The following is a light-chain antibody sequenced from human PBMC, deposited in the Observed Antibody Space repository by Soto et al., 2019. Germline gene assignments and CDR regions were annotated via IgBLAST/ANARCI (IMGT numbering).Light chain of an antibody. CDR1: QDDRTY. V-gene: IGKV3-11*01. CDR2: DVS. Sequence: EIVLTQSPATLSLSPGDRATLSCRASQDDRTYLAWYQQKPGLAPRLLIYDVSNRATGIPARFSGSGSGTDFTLTISSLEPEDFAVYYCQQRRNWPRTFGQGTKLEIK. CDR3: QQRRNWPRT. J-gene: IGKJ2*01.